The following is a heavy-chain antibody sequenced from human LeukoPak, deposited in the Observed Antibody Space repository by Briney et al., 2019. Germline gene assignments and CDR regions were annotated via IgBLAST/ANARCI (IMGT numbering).Heavy chain of an antibody. CDR1: GYTLTELS. J-gene: IGHJ4*02. V-gene: IGHV1-24*01. CDR3: ATSPLATQWLRCHY. Sequence: ASVKVSCKVSGYTLTELSKHWVRQAPGKGLEWMGGFDPEDGETIYAQKFQGRVTMTEDTSTDTAYMELSSLRSEDTAVYYCATSPLATQWLRCHYWGQGTLVTVSS. D-gene: IGHD5-12*01. CDR2: FDPEDGET.